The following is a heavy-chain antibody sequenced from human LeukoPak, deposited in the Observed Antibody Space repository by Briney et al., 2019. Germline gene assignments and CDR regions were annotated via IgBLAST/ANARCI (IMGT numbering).Heavy chain of an antibody. V-gene: IGHV3-7*01. J-gene: IGHJ3*02. CDR3: ATPLFSYAFDI. Sequence: PGGSLRLSCAASGFTFTAYWMTWVRQAPGKGLEWVANINQDGTEKYYVDSVKGRFTISRDNSKNTLYLQMNSLRAEDTAVYYCATPLFSYAFDIWGQGTMVTVSS. CDR1: GFTFTAYW. D-gene: IGHD3-10*02. CDR2: INQDGTEK.